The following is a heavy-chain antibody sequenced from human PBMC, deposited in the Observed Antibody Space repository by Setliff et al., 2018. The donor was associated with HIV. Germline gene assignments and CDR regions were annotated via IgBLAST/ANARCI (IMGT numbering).Heavy chain of an antibody. V-gene: IGHV3-7*01. CDR2: RDQDGSEK. CDR3: AKDGDYSNWDYDAFDI. D-gene: IGHD1-7*01. Sequence: GSLRLSCAASGFTFSTYWMIWVRQAPGKGLEWVANRDQDGSEKNYVDSVKGRVTISRDNSKNTVDLQMNSLRAEDTAVYYCAKDGDYSNWDYDAFDIWGQGTMVTVSS. J-gene: IGHJ3*02. CDR1: GFTFSTYW.